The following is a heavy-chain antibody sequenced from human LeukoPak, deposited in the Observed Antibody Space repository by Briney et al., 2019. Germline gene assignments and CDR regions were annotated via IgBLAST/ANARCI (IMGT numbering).Heavy chain of an antibody. CDR2: INPNSGDT. D-gene: IGHD2-21*01. V-gene: IGHV1-2*02. CDR1: GYTFTAQY. Sequence: GASVKVSCKASGYTFTAQYVHWVRQAPGQGLEWMGWINPNSGDTNYAQKFQGRVTMTRDTSISTAFMELSSLRSDDTAVYYCASKYCGGSNCDFPLFDYWGQGTLVTVSS. J-gene: IGHJ4*02. CDR3: ASKYCGGSNCDFPLFDY.